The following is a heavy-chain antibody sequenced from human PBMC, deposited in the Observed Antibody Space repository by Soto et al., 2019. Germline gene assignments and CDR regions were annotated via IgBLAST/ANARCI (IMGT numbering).Heavy chain of an antibody. V-gene: IGHV3-30-3*01. J-gene: IGHJ4*02. CDR1: GFTFSGYP. CDR2: ISWDGSIE. D-gene: IGHD7-27*01. CDR3: TRESAVSTGGFDY. Sequence: QVQVVESGGGVVQPEKSLRLSCAASGFTFSGYPMHWVRQTLGKGLEWVAGISWDGSIEYYADSLKGRFTISRDNSNNTLSLQMSNLRAEDTAVYYCTRESAVSTGGFDYWGQGTLVTVSS.